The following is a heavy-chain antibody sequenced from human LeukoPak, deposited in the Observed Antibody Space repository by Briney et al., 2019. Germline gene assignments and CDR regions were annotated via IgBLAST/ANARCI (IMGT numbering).Heavy chain of an antibody. CDR2: IIPIFGTA. V-gene: IGHV1-69*05. J-gene: IGHJ3*02. Sequence: ASVKVSCKASGGTFSSYAISWVRQAPGQGLEWMGGIIPIFGTANYAQKFQGRVTITTDESTSTAYMELSSLRSEDTAVYYCARDRTFGNEGGTLELRAFDIWGQGTMVTVSS. CDR1: GGTFSSYA. D-gene: IGHD1-7*01. CDR3: ARDRTFGNEGGTLELRAFDI.